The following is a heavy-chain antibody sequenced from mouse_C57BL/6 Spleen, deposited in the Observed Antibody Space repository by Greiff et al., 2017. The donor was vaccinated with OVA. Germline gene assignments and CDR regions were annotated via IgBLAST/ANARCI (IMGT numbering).Heavy chain of an antibody. Sequence: VQLKESGPGLVKPSQSLSLTCSVTGYSITSGYYWNWIRQFPGNKLEWMGYISYDGSNNYNPSLKNRISITRDTSKNQFFLKLNSVTTEDTATYYGARDPYYYGSSYWYFDVWGTGTTVTVSS. V-gene: IGHV3-6*01. CDR1: GYSITSGYY. CDR3: ARDPYYYGSSYWYFDV. J-gene: IGHJ1*03. D-gene: IGHD1-1*01. CDR2: ISYDGSN.